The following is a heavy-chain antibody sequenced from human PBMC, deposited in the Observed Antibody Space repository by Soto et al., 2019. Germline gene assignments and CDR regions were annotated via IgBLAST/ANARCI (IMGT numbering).Heavy chain of an antibody. Sequence: GESLKISCNGSGYSFTTYWIGWVRQMPGKGLEWMGIIYPGDSDTRYSPSFQGQVTFSADKSISTAYMELSSLRSEDTAVYYCARVRMVRGVITPAYFDYWGQGTLVTVSS. CDR3: ARVRMVRGVITPAYFDY. J-gene: IGHJ4*02. V-gene: IGHV5-51*01. CDR2: IYPGDSDT. CDR1: GYSFTTYW. D-gene: IGHD3-10*01.